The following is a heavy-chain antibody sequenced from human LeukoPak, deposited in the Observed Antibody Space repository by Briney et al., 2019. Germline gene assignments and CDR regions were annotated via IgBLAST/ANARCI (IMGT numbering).Heavy chain of an antibody. CDR2: IYSGGST. D-gene: IGHD3-22*01. V-gene: IGHV3-53*01. J-gene: IGHJ4*02. CDR1: GFTVRSNY. Sequence: GGSLRLSCAASGFTVRSNYMSWVRQAPGKGLEWVSVIYSGGSTYYADSVKGRFTISRDNSKNTLYLQMNSLRAEDTAVYYCARGLRSSGYYYNDYWGQGTLVTVSS. CDR3: ARGLRSSGYYYNDY.